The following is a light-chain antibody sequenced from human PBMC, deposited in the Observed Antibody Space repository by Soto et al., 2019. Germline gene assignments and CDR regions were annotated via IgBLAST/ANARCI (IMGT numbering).Light chain of an antibody. CDR2: GAS. J-gene: IGKJ4*01. CDR3: QQYNDWPLT. V-gene: IGKV3D-15*01. Sequence: EIVMTQSPATLSVSPGDGATLSCRASQSIDSNLAWYQQKPGQTPRLLIYGASTRPTGIPARFSGSGSGTEFTLIISSPQSEDFAVYYCQQYNDWPLTFGGVTKVEIK. CDR1: QSIDSN.